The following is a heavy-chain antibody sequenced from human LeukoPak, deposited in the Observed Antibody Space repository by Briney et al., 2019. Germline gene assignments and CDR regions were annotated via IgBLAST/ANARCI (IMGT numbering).Heavy chain of an antibody. CDR2: IWHDGSNK. J-gene: IGHJ5*02. CDR3: AKDLAEQWLVLGH. Sequence: PGGSLRLSCVASGFTFSGYGMDWVRQAPGKGLEWVAVIWHDGSNKYYADSVKGRFTISRDNSKNTLYLQMNSLRAEDTAVYYCAKDLAEQWLVLGHWGQGTLVTVSS. CDR1: GFTFSGYG. D-gene: IGHD6-19*01. V-gene: IGHV3-33*06.